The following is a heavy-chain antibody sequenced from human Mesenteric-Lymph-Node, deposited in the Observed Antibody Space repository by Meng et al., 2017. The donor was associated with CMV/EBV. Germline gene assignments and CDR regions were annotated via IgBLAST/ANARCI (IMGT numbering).Heavy chain of an antibody. V-gene: IGHV3-23*01. D-gene: IGHD3-9*01. J-gene: IGHJ4*02. CDR3: AKVLQPLRYFDWSKSPFDY. CDR2: VSHMAGST. CDR1: SVYA. Sequence: SVYAISCVRQAPGKGLEWVSSVSHMAGSTDYAESVKSQFTISRDNSKNTLYLDMSSLRADDTAVYYCAKVLQPLRYFDWSKSPFDYWGQGTLVTVSS.